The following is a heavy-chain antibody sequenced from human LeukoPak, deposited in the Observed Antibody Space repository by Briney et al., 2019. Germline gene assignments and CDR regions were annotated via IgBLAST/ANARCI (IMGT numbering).Heavy chain of an antibody. D-gene: IGHD6-13*01. CDR2: INPNSGGT. Sequence: ASVKVSCKASGYTFTGYYMHWVRQAPGQGLEWMGWINPNSGGTNYAQKFQGRVTMTRDTSITTGYIELSRLRSDDTAVYYCARDLGSRAAEYYYYYMDVWGKGTTVTVSS. V-gene: IGHV1-2*02. CDR3: ARDLGSRAAEYYYYYMDV. CDR1: GYTFTGYY. J-gene: IGHJ6*03.